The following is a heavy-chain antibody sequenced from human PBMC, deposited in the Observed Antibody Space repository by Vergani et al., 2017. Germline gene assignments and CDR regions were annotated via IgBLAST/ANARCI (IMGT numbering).Heavy chain of an antibody. CDR2: INHSGST. J-gene: IGHJ5*02. CDR1: GGSFSGYS. CDR3: ARRNYYGSGAKTNGFDP. Sequence: QVQLQQWGAGLLTPSETLSLTCAVSGGSFSGYSWSWIRQPPGTGLEWIGEINHSGSTNYNPSLKSRVTKSVATSKNQFSLKLSAVTAAATAVYYCARRNYYGSGAKTNGFDPWGQGTLVTVSS. V-gene: IGHV4-34*01. D-gene: IGHD3-10*01.